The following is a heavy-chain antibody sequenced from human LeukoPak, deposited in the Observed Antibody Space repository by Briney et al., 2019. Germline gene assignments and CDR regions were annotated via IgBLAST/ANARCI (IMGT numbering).Heavy chain of an antibody. CDR3: ARHLAFGDYSLYYYYGMDV. J-gene: IGHJ6*02. V-gene: IGHV4-59*08. Sequence: SETLSLTCTVSGGSISPYYWSWLRQAPGKGLEWLGFMYHNGSTNYKPSLKSRVTISADTSKNQFSLKLRTVAAADTAIYYCARHLAFGDYSLYYYYGMDVWGQGTPVTVSS. CDR2: MYHNGST. D-gene: IGHD2-21*01. CDR1: GGSISPYY.